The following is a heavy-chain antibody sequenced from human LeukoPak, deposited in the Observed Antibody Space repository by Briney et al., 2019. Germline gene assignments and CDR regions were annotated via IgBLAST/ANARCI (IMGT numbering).Heavy chain of an antibody. D-gene: IGHD2-15*01. Sequence: PGGSLRLSCAASGFTFSNYNMNWVRQAPGKGLEWVSSISSGSSYIYYADSVKGRFTISRDNAKNSLYLQMNSLRAEDTAVYYCARGAYCSGGSCWGSDYRGQGTLVTVSS. V-gene: IGHV3-21*01. CDR2: ISSGSSYI. CDR3: ARGAYCSGGSCWGSDY. J-gene: IGHJ4*02. CDR1: GFTFSNYN.